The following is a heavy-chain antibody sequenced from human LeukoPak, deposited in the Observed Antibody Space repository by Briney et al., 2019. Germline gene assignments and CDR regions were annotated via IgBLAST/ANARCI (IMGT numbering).Heavy chain of an antibody. D-gene: IGHD3-3*01. CDR3: ARGSRFGVVGRDAFDI. V-gene: IGHV3-21*01. J-gene: IGHJ3*02. CDR1: GFTFSSYS. Sequence: GGSLRLSCAASGFTFSSYSMNWVRQTPGKGLEWVSSISSSNYIYYADSVKGRFTISRDNAKNSLYLQVNSLRAEDTAVYYCARGSRFGVVGRDAFDIWGQGTVVTVSS. CDR2: ISSSNYI.